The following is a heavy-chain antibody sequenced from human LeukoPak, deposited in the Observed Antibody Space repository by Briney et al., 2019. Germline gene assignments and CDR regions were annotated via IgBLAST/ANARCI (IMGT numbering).Heavy chain of an antibody. CDR1: GFTFSSYS. Sequence: PGGSLRLSCAASGFTFSSYSMNWVRQAPGKVLEWVSSISSSSSYIYYADSVKGRFTISRDNAKNTVSLQMSSLRAEDTAVYYCVRDLILVWTPGDDFDHWGQGTLVTVSS. CDR3: VRDLILVWTPGDDFDH. D-gene: IGHD2-8*01. J-gene: IGHJ4*02. CDR2: ISSSSSYI. V-gene: IGHV3-21*01.